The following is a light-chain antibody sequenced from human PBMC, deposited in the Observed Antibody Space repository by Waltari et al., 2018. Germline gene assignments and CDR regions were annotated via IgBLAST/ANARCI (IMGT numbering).Light chain of an antibody. V-gene: IGKV3-15*01. CDR2: DAS. CDR3: QQYNDWPQT. CDR1: QSVSSN. J-gene: IGKJ1*01. Sequence: EIVMTQSPATLSVSPGERDTLSRRASQSVSSNLAWYQQKPGQAPRLLIYDASTRATDIPARFSGGGSGTEFTLTISSLQSEDFAVYYCQQYNDWPQTFGQGTKVEIK.